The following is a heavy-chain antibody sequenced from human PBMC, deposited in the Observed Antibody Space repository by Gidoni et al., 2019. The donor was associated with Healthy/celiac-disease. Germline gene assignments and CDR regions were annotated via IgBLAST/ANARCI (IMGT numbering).Heavy chain of an antibody. J-gene: IGHJ3*01. D-gene: IGHD5-12*01. CDR2: ISAYNGNT. Sequence: QVQLVQAGAAMKKPGASVKVSCKASGYTFTSYGISWVRQAPGQGLEWIGWISAYNGNTNYAQRLQGRVTMTTDTSTSTAYMELGSLRSDDTAVYYCARDHRRLDIVATIQVWGQGTMVTVSS. V-gene: IGHV1-18*01. CDR1: GYTFTSYG. CDR3: ARDHRRLDIVATIQV.